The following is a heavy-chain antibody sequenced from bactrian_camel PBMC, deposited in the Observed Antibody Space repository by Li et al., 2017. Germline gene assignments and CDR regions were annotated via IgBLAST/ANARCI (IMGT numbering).Heavy chain of an antibody. D-gene: IGHD3*01. J-gene: IGHJ4*01. Sequence: QLVESGGGSVQAGGSLRVSCAASGSTHMRYCMAWFRQAPGKEREGVASIASDDGITAYADSLKGRFTISQDNAKTTVYLQMNNLKPEDTAMYYCAGGPQLGVCGLHGQFNYWGQGTQVTVS. CDR3: AGGPQLGVCGLHGQFNY. CDR2: IASDDGIT. V-gene: IGHV3S25*01. CDR1: GSTHMRYC.